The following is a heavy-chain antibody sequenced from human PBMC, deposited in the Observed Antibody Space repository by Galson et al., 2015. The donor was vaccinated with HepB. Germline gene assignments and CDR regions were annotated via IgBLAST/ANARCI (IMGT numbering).Heavy chain of an antibody. V-gene: IGHV3-33*01. CDR3: ARQEQLARRDWFDS. CDR1: GFIFSNYG. J-gene: IGHJ5*01. D-gene: IGHD6-13*01. CDR2: IWYDGSNK. Sequence: SLRLSCAASGFIFSNYGMHWVRQAPGKGLEWVTVIWYDGSNKYYADSVKGRFTISRDNSKNTLYLQMNSLRAEDTAVYYCARQEQLARRDWFDSWGQGTLVTVSS.